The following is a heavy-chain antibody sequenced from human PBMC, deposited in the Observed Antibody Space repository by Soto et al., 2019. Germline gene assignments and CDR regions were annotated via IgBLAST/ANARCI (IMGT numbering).Heavy chain of an antibody. V-gene: IGHV5-51*01. D-gene: IGHD3-3*01. CDR1: GYSFTSYW. J-gene: IGHJ6*02. CDR2: IYPGDFDT. Sequence: GESLKTSCKGSGYSFTSYWIGWVRQMPGKGLEWMGIIYPGDFDTRYSPSFQGQVTISADKSISTAYLQWSSLKASDTAMYYCARHVNTYDFWSGYYYYYGMDVWGQGTTVTVSS. CDR3: ARHVNTYDFWSGYYYYYGMDV.